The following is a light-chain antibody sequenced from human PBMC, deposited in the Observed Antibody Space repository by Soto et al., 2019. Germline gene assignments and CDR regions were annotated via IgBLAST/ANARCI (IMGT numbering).Light chain of an antibody. CDR2: DAS. Sequence: DIVFTQSPAPLSLSPGERATLSCRASPNVGTFLAWYQLKPGPAPRLVLYDASNRAAGSPDRFSGSGSGTDFALTISGLEPEDVALSDCLQRNNWPPWTFGQGTKVDIK. CDR3: LQRNNWPPWT. CDR1: PNVGTF. J-gene: IGKJ1*01. V-gene: IGKV3-11*01.